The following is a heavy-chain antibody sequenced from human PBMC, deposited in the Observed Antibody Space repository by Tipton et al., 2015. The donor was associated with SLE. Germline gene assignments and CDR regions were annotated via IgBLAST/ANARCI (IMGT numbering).Heavy chain of an antibody. CDR3: ARDLPSGYGAFDI. D-gene: IGHD3-22*01. CDR1: GGSFSGYY. V-gene: IGHV4-34*01. Sequence: TLSLTCAVYGGSFSGYYWGWVRPPPGKGRGWVGSIYHSGSTYYNPSLQSRVTKSVDTSKNQFSLKLSSVTAADPAVYYCARDLPSGYGAFDIWGQGTMVTVSS. J-gene: IGHJ3*02. CDR2: IYHSGST.